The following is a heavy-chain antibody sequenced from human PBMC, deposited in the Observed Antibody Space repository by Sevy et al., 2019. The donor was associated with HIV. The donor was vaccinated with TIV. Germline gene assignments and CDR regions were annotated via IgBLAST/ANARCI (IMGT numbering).Heavy chain of an antibody. CDR2: INHSGRT. J-gene: IGHJ4*02. Sequence: SETLSLTCAVYGGSFSGYYWSWIRQPPGKGLEWIGEINHSGRTNYNPSLKSRVTISVDTSRNQFSLKLSSVTAAATAVYYCARGKVDIVATFNFDYWGQGTLVTVSS. D-gene: IGHD5-12*01. CDR1: GGSFSGYY. V-gene: IGHV4-34*01. CDR3: ARGKVDIVATFNFDY.